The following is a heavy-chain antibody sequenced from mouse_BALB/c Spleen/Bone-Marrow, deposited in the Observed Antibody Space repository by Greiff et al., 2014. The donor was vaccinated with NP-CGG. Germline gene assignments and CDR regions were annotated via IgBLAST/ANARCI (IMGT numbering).Heavy chain of an antibody. CDR3: ARYYYGSSYFDY. J-gene: IGHJ2*01. Sequence: VQLKDSGAELVKPGASVKLSCTASGFNIKDTYMHWVKQRPEQGLEWIGRIDPANGNTKYDPKFQGKATITADTSSNTAYLQLSNLTSEDTAVYYCARYYYGSSYFDYWGQGTTLTVSS. CDR2: IDPANGNT. CDR1: GFNIKDTY. D-gene: IGHD1-1*01. V-gene: IGHV14-3*02.